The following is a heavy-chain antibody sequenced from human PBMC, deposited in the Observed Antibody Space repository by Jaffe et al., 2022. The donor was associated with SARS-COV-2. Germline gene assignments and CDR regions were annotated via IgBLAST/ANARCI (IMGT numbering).Heavy chain of an antibody. V-gene: IGHV4-59*01. CDR3: ARAYGDYELDYYYYYYGMDV. D-gene: IGHD4-17*01. CDR1: GGSISSYY. J-gene: IGHJ6*02. Sequence: QVQLQESGPGLVKPSETLSLTCTVSGGSISSYYWSWIRQPPGKGLEWIGYIYYSGSTNYNPSLKSRVTISVDTSKNQISLKLSSVTAADTAVYYCARAYGDYELDYYYYYYGMDVWGQGTTVTVSS. CDR2: IYYSGST.